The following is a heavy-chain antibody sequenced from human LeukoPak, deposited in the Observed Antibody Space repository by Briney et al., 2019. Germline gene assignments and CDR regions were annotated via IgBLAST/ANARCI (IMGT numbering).Heavy chain of an antibody. V-gene: IGHV3-30*04. CDR1: GFTFSSYA. CDR2: ISYDGSNE. Sequence: GGSLRLSCAASGFTFSSYAMSWVRQAPGKGLEWVAVISYDGSNEYYADSVKGRFTISRDNSKNTLYLQMNSLRAEDTAVYYCARDLGTYYYYGMDVWGQGTTVTVSS. D-gene: IGHD1-1*01. J-gene: IGHJ6*02. CDR3: ARDLGTYYYYGMDV.